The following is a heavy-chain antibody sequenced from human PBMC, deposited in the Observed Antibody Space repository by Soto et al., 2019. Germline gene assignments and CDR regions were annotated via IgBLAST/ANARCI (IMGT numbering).Heavy chain of an antibody. J-gene: IGHJ6*02. V-gene: IGHV3-13*01. D-gene: IGHD3-16*01. CDR1: GFGFNGYD. CDR3: ARGGDRFDGMDV. CDR2: ISTAGDT. Sequence: EVQLVESGGGLVQPGGSLRLSCAASGFGFNGYDMHWVRQAPGKNLEWVAAISTAGDTYYLGSVKGRFTISREDAKNSWSLQMNSLRVGDTAVYCCARGGDRFDGMDVWGQGTTVTVSS.